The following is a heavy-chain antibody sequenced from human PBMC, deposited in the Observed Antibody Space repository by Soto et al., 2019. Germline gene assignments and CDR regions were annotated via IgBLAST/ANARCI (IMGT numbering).Heavy chain of an antibody. CDR2: ISAYNENT. CDR3: ARDLNPYYYGSQSSWFDP. D-gene: IGHD3-10*01. Sequence: GASVKVSCKASGYIFTSYGFNWVRQAPGQGLEWMGWISAYNENTNYAQSLQGRVTMTTDTSTSTAYMELRSLRSDDTAVYYCARDLNPYYYGSQSSWFDPWGQGTLVTVSS. CDR1: GYIFTSYG. J-gene: IGHJ5*02. V-gene: IGHV1-18*04.